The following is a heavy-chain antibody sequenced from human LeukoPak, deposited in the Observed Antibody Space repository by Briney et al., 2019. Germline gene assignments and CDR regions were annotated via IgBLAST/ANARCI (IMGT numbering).Heavy chain of an antibody. CDR3: ASLQEIFS. CDR1: GGSISSGGYY. CDR2: INHSGST. Sequence: SQTLSLTCTVSGGSISSGGYYWSWIRQPPGKGLEWIGEINHSGSTNYNPSLKSRATISVDTSKNQFSLKLSSVTAADTAVYYCASLQEIFSWGQGTLVTVSS. J-gene: IGHJ5*02. V-gene: IGHV4-30-2*01. D-gene: IGHD3-9*01.